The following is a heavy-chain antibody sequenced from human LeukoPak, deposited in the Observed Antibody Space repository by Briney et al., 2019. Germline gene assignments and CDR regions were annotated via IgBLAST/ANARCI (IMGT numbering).Heavy chain of an antibody. CDR2: ISSSGSTI. CDR1: GFTFSDYY. Sequence: GGSLRLSCAASGFTFSDYYMSWIRQAPGKGLEWVSYISSSGSTIYYADSVKGRFTISRDNAKNSLYLQMNSLRAEDTAVYYCAREYGSSSELYYYGMDVWGQGTTVTVSS. CDR3: AREYGSSSELYYYGMDV. D-gene: IGHD6-6*01. J-gene: IGHJ6*02. V-gene: IGHV3-11*01.